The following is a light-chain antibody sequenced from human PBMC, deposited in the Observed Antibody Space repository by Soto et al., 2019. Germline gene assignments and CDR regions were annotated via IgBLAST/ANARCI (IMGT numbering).Light chain of an antibody. CDR1: RTVSNN. J-gene: IGKJ1*01. CDR3: QQYSNWPLT. CDR2: AAS. V-gene: IGKV3-15*01. Sequence: EKVMTQYPASLSVSPGERATLSCRASRTVSNNLAWYQQKPGQAPRLLIYAASTRATGIPARFSGSGSGTEFTLTISSLQSEDFAVYYCQQYSNWPLTFGQGTKVDIK.